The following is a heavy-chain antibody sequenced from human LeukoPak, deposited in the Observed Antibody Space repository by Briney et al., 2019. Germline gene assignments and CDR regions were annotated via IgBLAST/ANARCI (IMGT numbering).Heavy chain of an antibody. Sequence: SQTLSLTCTVSGGSISSGGYYWSWIRQHPGKGLEWIGYIYYSGSTNYNPSLKSRVTISVDTSKNQFSLKLSSVTAADAAVYYCATNYDSSAYYYYFQHWGQGTLVTVSS. CDR2: IYYSGST. V-gene: IGHV4-31*03. J-gene: IGHJ1*01. CDR3: ATNYDSSAYYYYFQH. D-gene: IGHD3-22*01. CDR1: GGSISSGGYY.